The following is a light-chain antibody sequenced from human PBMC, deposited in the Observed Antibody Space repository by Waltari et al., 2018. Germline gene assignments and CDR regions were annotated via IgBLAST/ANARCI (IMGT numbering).Light chain of an antibody. CDR3: QQYYSAPPNT. CDR1: HSVFYSSAENHY. V-gene: IGKV4-1*01. J-gene: IGKJ2*01. Sequence: DIVMTQSPPVLAVSLGERATINCTSSHSVFYSSAENHYIAWYQQKPGRPLKLLIYGASTREARVPERFSGSGSGTHFTLTIDSLQAEDVAVYYCQQYYSAPPNTFGRGTKLYLK. CDR2: GAS.